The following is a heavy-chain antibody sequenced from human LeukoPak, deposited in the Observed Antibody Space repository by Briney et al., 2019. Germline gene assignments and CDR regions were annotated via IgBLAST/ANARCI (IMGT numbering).Heavy chain of an antibody. CDR2: INYSGGNT. D-gene: IGHD3-10*01. Sequence: GGSLRLSCAASGFTFSSYAMTWVRQAPGKGLEWVSTINYSGGNTYYADSVKGRFTISRDNSKNTLYLQMNSLRLEDTAVYYRAKDGLWFGEFGWFDPWGQGTLVTVSS. J-gene: IGHJ5*02. CDR3: AKDGLWFGEFGWFDP. CDR1: GFTFSSYA. V-gene: IGHV3-23*01.